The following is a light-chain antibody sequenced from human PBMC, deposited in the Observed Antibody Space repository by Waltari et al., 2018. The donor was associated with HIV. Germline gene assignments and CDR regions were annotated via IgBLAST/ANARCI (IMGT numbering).Light chain of an antibody. Sequence: IQMTQSPSILSASVGDRVTITCRASQNVESWLAWYQQRPGIAPKLLIYKASTLEYGVPARFSGSGSGTDCTLTINSLQPDDFATYYCQQYNSDFYTFGQGTRLELK. CDR2: KAS. J-gene: IGKJ2*01. CDR3: QQYNSDFYT. CDR1: QNVESW. V-gene: IGKV1-5*03.